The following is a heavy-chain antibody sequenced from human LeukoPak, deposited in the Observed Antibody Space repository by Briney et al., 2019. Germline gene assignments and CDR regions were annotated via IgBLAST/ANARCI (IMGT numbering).Heavy chain of an antibody. CDR1: GGTFSSYA. Sequence: SVKVSCEASGGTFSSYAISWVRQAPGQGLEWMGRIIPILGIANYAQKFQGRVTITADKSTSTAYMELSSLRSEDTAVYYCARAEDGGFDYWGQGTLVTVSS. J-gene: IGHJ4*02. CDR3: ARAEDGGFDY. CDR2: IIPILGIA. V-gene: IGHV1-69*04. D-gene: IGHD3-16*01.